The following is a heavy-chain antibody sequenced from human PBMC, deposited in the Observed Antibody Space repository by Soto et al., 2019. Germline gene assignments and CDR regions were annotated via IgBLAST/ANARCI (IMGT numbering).Heavy chain of an antibody. CDR2: VYNSEST. CDR3: ARESAGSGKNNWFDP. D-gene: IGHD3-10*01. Sequence: PSETLSLTCTVFGGSIRSYYWSWVRRPPGKGLEWIGYVYNSESTTYSPSFKSRVTISADTSRNQFSLKLTSVTAADTAVYYCARESAGSGKNNWFDPWGQGTLVTVPQ. V-gene: IGHV4-59*01. CDR1: GGSIRSYY. J-gene: IGHJ5*02.